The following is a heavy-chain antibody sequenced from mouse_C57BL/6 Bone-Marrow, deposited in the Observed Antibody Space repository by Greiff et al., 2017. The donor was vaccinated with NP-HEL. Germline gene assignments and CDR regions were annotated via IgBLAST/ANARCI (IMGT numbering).Heavy chain of an antibody. CDR3: ARHEDSKREYYYAMDY. CDR1: GFTFSDYY. D-gene: IGHD2-5*01. V-gene: IGHV5-12*01. CDR2: ISNGGGST. Sequence: VKLMESGGGLVQPGGSLKLSCAASGFTFSDYYMYWVRQTPEKRLEWVAYISNGGGSTYYPDTVKGRFTISRDNAKNTLYLQMSRLKSEDTAMYYCARHEDSKREYYYAMDYWGQGTSVTVSS. J-gene: IGHJ4*01.